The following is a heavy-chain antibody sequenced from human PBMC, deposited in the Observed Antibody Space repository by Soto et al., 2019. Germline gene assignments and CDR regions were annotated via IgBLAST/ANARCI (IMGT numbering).Heavy chain of an antibody. D-gene: IGHD3-22*01. CDR1: GFTFSSYA. CDR2: ISGSGGYT. CDR3: QGSRENSGYFRDYTIDY. V-gene: IGHV3-23*01. J-gene: IGHJ4*02. Sequence: EVQLLESGGGLVQPGGSLSLSCAASGFTFSSYAMTWVRQAPGKGLEWVSTISGSGGYTYYADSLTGRCTISRDHFRNTLYLQMSSLRAEDTAGYYCQGSRENSGYFRDYTIDYWGQGTLVTVSS.